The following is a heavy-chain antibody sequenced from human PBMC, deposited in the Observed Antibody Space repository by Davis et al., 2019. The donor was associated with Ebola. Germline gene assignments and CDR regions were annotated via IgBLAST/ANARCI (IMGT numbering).Heavy chain of an antibody. CDR3: VRSGVRGYYNGMDV. CDR1: GYTFTSYD. J-gene: IGHJ6*02. CDR2: MNPNSGNT. Sequence: AASVKVSCKASGYTFTSYDINWVRQATGQGLEWMGWMNPNSGNTGYAQKFQGRVTITRNTSTSTAYMELSSLRSEDTAVYYCVRSGVRGYYNGMDVWGQGTTVSVSS. D-gene: IGHD1-14*01. V-gene: IGHV1-8*01.